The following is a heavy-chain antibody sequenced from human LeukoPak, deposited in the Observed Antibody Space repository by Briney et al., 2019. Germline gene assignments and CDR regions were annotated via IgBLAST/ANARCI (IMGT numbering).Heavy chain of an antibody. CDR2: IYTSGST. V-gene: IGHV4-61*02. J-gene: IGHJ4*02. CDR3: ARGAVALVY. CDR1: GGSISSGSYY. D-gene: IGHD6-19*01. Sequence: SETLSLTCTVSGGSISSGSYYWSWIRQPAGKGLEWIGRIYTSGSTNYNPSLKSRVTISVDTSKNQFSLKLSSVAAADTAVYYCARGAVALVYWGQGTLVTVSS.